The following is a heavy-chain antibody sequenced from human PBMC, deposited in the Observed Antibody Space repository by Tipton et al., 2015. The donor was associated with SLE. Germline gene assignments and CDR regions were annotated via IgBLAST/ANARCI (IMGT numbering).Heavy chain of an antibody. CDR3: AKGNAMVQGRNGMDV. V-gene: IGHV3-30*02. D-gene: IGHD3-10*01. J-gene: IGHJ6*02. Sequence: SLRLSCAASGFTFSSYGMHWVRQAPGKGLEWVAFIRYDGSNKYYADSVKGRFTISRDNSKNTLYLQMNSLRAEDTAVYYCAKGNAMVQGRNGMDVWGQGTTVTVSS. CDR1: GFTFSSYG. CDR2: IRYDGSNK.